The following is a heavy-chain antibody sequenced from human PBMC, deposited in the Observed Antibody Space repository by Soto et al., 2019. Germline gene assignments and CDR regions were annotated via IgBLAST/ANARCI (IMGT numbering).Heavy chain of an antibody. CDR3: ARGHFTMVRGVIMGDYYYYGMDV. CDR1: GGSSSGYY. J-gene: IGHJ6*02. Sequence: PSETLSLTCAVHGGSSSGYYWSWIRQPPGKGLEWIGEINHSGSTNYNPSLKSRVTISVDTSKNQFSLKLSSVTASDTAVYYCARGHFTMVRGVIMGDYYYYGMDVWGQGTTVTVSS. CDR2: INHSGST. D-gene: IGHD3-10*01. V-gene: IGHV4-34*01.